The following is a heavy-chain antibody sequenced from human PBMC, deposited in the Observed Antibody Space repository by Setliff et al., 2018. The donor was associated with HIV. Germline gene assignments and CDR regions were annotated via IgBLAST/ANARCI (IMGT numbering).Heavy chain of an antibody. CDR1: GYTFTSYD. CDR2: MNPNSGNT. CDR3: ARGRYYYDSSGYRAFDI. Sequence: ASVKVSCKASGYTFTSYDINWVRQATGQGLEWMGWMNPNSGNTGYAQKFQGRVTMTRNTSISTAYMELSSLRSEDTAVYYCARGRYYYDSSGYRAFDIWSQGTIVTVS. V-gene: IGHV1-8*02. D-gene: IGHD3-22*01. J-gene: IGHJ3*02.